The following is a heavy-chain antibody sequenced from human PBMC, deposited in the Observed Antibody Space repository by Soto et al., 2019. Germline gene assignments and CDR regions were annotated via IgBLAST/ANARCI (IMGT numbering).Heavy chain of an antibody. D-gene: IGHD6-19*01. Sequence: PGGSLRLSCAASGFTFSRYWMHWVRQAPGKGLEWVSAISGSGGSTYYADSVKGRFTISRDNSKNTLYLQMNSLRAEDTAVYYCAKDLVVWAGTHDYWGQGTLVTVSS. V-gene: IGHV3-23*01. CDR3: AKDLVVWAGTHDY. CDR2: ISGSGGST. J-gene: IGHJ4*02. CDR1: GFTFSRYW.